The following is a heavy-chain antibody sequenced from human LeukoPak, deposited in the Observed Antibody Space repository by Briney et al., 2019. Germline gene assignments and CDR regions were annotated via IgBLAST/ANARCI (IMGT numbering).Heavy chain of an antibody. CDR3: SIAVAGAFDY. Sequence: HPGGSLRLSCAASKSTFSSFAITWVRQAPGKGLEWVSSISGSGHSTYYADSVRGRFTISRDNSKNTLYLQMNSLRAEDTAVYYCSIAVAGAFDYWGQGTLVTVSS. CDR1: KSTFSSFA. V-gene: IGHV3-23*01. J-gene: IGHJ4*02. D-gene: IGHD6-19*01. CDR2: ISGSGHST.